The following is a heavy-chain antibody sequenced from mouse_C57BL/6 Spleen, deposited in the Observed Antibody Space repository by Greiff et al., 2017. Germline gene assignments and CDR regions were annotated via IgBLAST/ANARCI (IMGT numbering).Heavy chain of an antibody. Sequence: VQLQQSGAELVMPGASVKLSCKASGYTFPSYWMHWVKRRPGQGLEWIGEIDPSDSYTNYHQKFKGKSTLTVDKSTSTAYMQLSSLTSEDSAVYYGERYDYKSWFAYWGQGTLVTVSA. CDR1: GYTFPSYW. CDR2: IDPSDSYT. V-gene: IGHV1-69*01. D-gene: IGHD2-4*01. CDR3: ERYDYKSWFAY. J-gene: IGHJ3*01.